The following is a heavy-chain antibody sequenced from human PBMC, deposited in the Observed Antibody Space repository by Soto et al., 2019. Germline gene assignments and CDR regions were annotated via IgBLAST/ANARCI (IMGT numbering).Heavy chain of an antibody. CDR3: ALTSCIGWYLNESSQL. J-gene: IGHJ1*01. CDR2: ISGSGGST. V-gene: IGHV3-23*01. Sequence: GSPRLSCAASRFTFSGYAMRWVRKAPGKGLEWVSAISGSGGSTYYADSVKGRFTISRDNSKNTLYLQMNSLRAEDTAVYYCALTSCIGWYLNESSQLWGQATLGTRSS. CDR1: RFTFSGYA. D-gene: IGHD6-19*01.